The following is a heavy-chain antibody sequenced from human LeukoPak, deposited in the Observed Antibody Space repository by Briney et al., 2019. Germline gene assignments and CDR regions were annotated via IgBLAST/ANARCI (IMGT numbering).Heavy chain of an antibody. CDR1: GGSISSYY. V-gene: IGHV4-59*01. CDR2: IYYSGST. CDR3: ARAALGYDFWSGYCFDY. Sequence: PSETLSLTCTVSGGSISSYYWSWIRQPPGKGLEWIGYIYYSGSTNYNPSLKSRVTISVDTSKNQFSLKLSSVTAADTAVYYCARAALGYDFWSGYCFDYWGQGTLVTVSS. J-gene: IGHJ4*02. D-gene: IGHD3-3*01.